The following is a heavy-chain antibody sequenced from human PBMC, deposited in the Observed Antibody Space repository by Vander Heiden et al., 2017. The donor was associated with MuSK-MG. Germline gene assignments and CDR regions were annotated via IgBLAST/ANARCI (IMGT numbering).Heavy chain of an antibody. CDR2: IYYSGST. CDR1: GGSISSSSYY. Sequence: QLQLQESGPGLVKPSETLSLTCTVSGGSISSSSYYWGWIRQPPGKGLEWIGGIYYSGSTYYNPSLKSRVTISVDTSKNQFSLKLSSVTAADTAVYYCARQPLWFGECIQYYYYMDVWGKGTTVTVSS. CDR3: ARQPLWFGECIQYYYYMDV. J-gene: IGHJ6*03. D-gene: IGHD3-10*01. V-gene: IGHV4-39*01.